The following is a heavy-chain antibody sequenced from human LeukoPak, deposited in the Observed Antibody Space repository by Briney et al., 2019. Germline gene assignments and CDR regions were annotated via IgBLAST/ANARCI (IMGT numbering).Heavy chain of an antibody. CDR3: ARDQEDYYDSSGPGTDAFDI. Sequence: GGSLRLSCAASGFTFSNYAMHWVRQAPGKGLEWVAVISYDGSNKYYADSVKGRFTISRDNSKNTLYLQMNSLRAEDTAVYYCARDQEDYYDSSGPGTDAFDIWGQGTMVTVSS. CDR2: ISYDGSNK. J-gene: IGHJ3*02. V-gene: IGHV3-30-3*01. CDR1: GFTFSNYA. D-gene: IGHD3-22*01.